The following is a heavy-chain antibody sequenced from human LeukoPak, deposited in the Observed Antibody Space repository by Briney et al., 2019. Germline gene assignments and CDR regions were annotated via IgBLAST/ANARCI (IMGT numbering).Heavy chain of an antibody. CDR1: GIAFMANG. Sequence: GGALGISCGAFGIAFMANGFPWVRPAPGKGREWGAFIRGDNGNTYYEDSVKGRFTISRDKSRNTLHLQMNSLGPEDTGFYYCATVIGRLETLDYWGQGTLVTVSS. CDR2: IRGDNGNT. V-gene: IGHV3-30*02. CDR3: ATVIGRLETLDY. D-gene: IGHD4-23*01. J-gene: IGHJ4*02.